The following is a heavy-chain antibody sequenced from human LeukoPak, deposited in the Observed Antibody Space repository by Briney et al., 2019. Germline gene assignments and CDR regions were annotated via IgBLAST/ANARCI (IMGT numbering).Heavy chain of an antibody. V-gene: IGHV3-21*01. J-gene: IGHJ4*02. CDR2: ISSSSKYI. D-gene: IGHD1-7*01. CDR3: ARGRELEGH. Sequence: GGSLRLSCAASGFTFNTYAMNWVRQAPGKGLEWVSCISSSSKYIYYADSVKGRFTISRDSAKNSLYLQMNSLRAEDTAVYYCARGRELEGHWGQGTLVTVSS. CDR1: GFTFNTYA.